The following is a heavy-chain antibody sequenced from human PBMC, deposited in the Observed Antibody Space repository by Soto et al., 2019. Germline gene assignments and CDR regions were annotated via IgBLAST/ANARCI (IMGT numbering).Heavy chain of an antibody. CDR1: GFTFDDYG. Sequence: GGSLRLSCAASGFTFDDYGMSWVRQAPGKGLEWVSGINWNGGSTGYADSVKGRFTISRDNAKNSLYLQMNSLRAEDTALYHCARVLANYDSWSGMVGYMDVWGKGTTVTVSS. D-gene: IGHD3-3*01. CDR2: INWNGGST. CDR3: ARVLANYDSWSGMVGYMDV. J-gene: IGHJ6*03. V-gene: IGHV3-20*01.